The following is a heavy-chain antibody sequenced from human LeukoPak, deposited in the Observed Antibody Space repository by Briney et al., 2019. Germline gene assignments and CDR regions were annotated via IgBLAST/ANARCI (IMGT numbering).Heavy chain of an antibody. CDR3: ASILLLVGDVFSRVMFAY. CDR2: LFYDGYT. D-gene: IGHD1-26*01. CDR1: GGSVNTPKSF. J-gene: IGHJ4*02. Sequence: SEILSLTCSVSGGSVNTPKSFWAWIRQPPGQGLEWIGSLFYDGYTYYNLSLKSRVTISRDTSKNQFSLSLSSVTAADTATYYCASILLLVGDVFSRVMFAYWGQGTLVTVSS. V-gene: IGHV4-39*01.